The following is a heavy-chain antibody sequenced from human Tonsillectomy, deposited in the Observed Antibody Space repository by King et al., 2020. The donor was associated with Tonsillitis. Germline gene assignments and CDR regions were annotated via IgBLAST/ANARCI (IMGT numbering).Heavy chain of an antibody. J-gene: IGHJ2*01. V-gene: IGHV3-74*01. CDR2: INSDGSST. CDR3: ARATYYDFLTGYEHYWYFDL. D-gene: IGHD3-9*01. Sequence: VQLVESGGGLVQPGGSLRLSCAASGFTFSSYWMHWVRQAPGKGLVWVSCINSDGSSTSYADSVKGRFTISRDNAKNTLYLQMNSLRAEDTAVYFCARATYYDFLTGYEHYWYFDLWGRGTLVTVSS. CDR1: GFTFSSYW.